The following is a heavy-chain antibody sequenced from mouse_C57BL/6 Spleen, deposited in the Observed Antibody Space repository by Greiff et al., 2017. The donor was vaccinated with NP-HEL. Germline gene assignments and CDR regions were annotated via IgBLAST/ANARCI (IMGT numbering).Heavy chain of an antibody. J-gene: IGHJ2*01. V-gene: IGHV1-52*01. CDR3: ARGGMSTHYFDY. Sequence: QVQLKQPGAELVRPGSSVKLSCKASGYTFTSYWMHWVKQRPIQGLEWIGNIDPSDSETHYNQKFKDKATLTVDKSSSTAYMQLSSLTSEDSAVYYCARGGMSTHYFDYWGQGTTLTVSS. CDR1: GYTFTSYW. CDR2: IDPSDSET. D-gene: IGHD5-1*01.